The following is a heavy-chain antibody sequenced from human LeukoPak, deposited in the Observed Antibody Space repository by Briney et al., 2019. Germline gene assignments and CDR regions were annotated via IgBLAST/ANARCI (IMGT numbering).Heavy chain of an antibody. Sequence: SETLSLTCTVSGGSISSYYWSWIRQPPGKGLEWIGYIYYSGSTNYNPSLKSRVTISVDTSKNQFSLKLSSVTAADTAVYYCASGVVGATVGYYFDYWGQGTLVTVSS. CDR1: GGSISSYY. CDR3: ASGVVGATVGYYFDY. D-gene: IGHD1-26*01. V-gene: IGHV4-59*12. CDR2: IYYSGST. J-gene: IGHJ4*02.